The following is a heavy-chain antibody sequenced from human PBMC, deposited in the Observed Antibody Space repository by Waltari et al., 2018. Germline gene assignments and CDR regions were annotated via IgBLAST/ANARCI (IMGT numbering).Heavy chain of an antibody. V-gene: IGHV3-7*01. Sequence: QLVASGGGLVQPGGSLRLSCAASGFNFSSYWMSWVRQAPGKGLEWVANIKHDGTEKYHVDSVKGRFTISRDNTENSLYLQMNSLRAEDTAMYYCARLGTLTPKPFDFWGQGTLVTVSS. CDR2: IKHDGTEK. D-gene: IGHD4-17*01. J-gene: IGHJ4*02. CDR3: ARLGTLTPKPFDF. CDR1: GFNFSSYW.